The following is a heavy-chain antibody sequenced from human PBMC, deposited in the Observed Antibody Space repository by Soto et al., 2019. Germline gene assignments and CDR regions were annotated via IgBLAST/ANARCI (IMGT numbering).Heavy chain of an antibody. J-gene: IGHJ6*02. V-gene: IGHV4-59*01. CDR1: GGSISSYY. CDR2: IYYSGST. D-gene: IGHD2-15*01. Sequence: PSETLSLTCTVSGGSISSYYWSWIRQPPGKGLDWIGYIYYSGSTNYNPSLKSRVTISVDTSKNQFSLKLSSVTAADTAVYYCARGGCSGGSCYSDYYYGMDVWGQGTTVTVSS. CDR3: ARGGCSGGSCYSDYYYGMDV.